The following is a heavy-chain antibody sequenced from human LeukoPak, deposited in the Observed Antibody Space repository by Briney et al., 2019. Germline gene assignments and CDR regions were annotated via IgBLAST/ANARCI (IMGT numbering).Heavy chain of an antibody. J-gene: IGHJ4*02. CDR3: ARGEPAFSSGWYTYYFDY. CDR1: GGSVSSGSYY. CDR2: IYYSGTT. D-gene: IGHD6-19*01. V-gene: IGHV4-61*01. Sequence: SETLSLTCTVFGGSVSSGSYYWSWIRQTPGTGLEWIGYIYYSGTTNYNPSLRSRVAISLDTSKNQFSLKLSSVTAADTAVYYCARGEPAFSSGWYTYYFDYWGQGTLVTVSS.